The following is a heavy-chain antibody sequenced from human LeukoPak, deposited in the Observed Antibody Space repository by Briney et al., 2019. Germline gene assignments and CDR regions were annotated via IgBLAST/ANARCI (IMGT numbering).Heavy chain of an antibody. D-gene: IGHD1-7*01. CDR2: IYTSGST. Sequence: SQTLSLTCTVSGGSISSGSYYWSWIRQPAGKGLEWIGRIYTSGSTNHNPSLKSRVTISVDTPKNQFSLKLSSVTAADTAVYYCARDVTGTTSDYWGQGTLVTVSS. J-gene: IGHJ4*02. V-gene: IGHV4-61*02. CDR3: ARDVTGTTSDY. CDR1: GGSISSGSYY.